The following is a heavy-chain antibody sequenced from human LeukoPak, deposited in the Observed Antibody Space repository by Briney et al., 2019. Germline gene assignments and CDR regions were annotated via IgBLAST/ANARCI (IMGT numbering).Heavy chain of an antibody. CDR3: ARDVGYRSWFDP. D-gene: IGHD5-18*01. J-gene: IGHJ5*02. CDR1: GFTFSSHA. V-gene: IGHV3-23*01. CDR2: ISISGGST. Sequence: PGGSLRLSCAASGFTFSSHAMSWVRQAPGKGLEWVSSISISGGSTYYADSVKGRFTISRDNSKNTLYLQMNNLGAGDTAVYYCARDVGYRSWFDPWGQGTLVTVSS.